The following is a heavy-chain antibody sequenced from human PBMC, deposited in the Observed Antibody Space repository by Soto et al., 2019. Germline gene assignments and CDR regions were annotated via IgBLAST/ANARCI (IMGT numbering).Heavy chain of an antibody. CDR3: ASALDGFQGYYYMDV. D-gene: IGHD3-9*01. Sequence: EVQLVESGGGLVQPGGSLRLSCAASGFTFSSYAMHWVRQAPGKGLEYVSAISSNGGSTYYANSVKGRFTISRDNSKNTMYLQMGSLRAEDMAVYYCASALDGFQGYYYMDVWGKGTTVTVSS. J-gene: IGHJ6*03. CDR2: ISSNGGST. V-gene: IGHV3-64*01. CDR1: GFTFSSYA.